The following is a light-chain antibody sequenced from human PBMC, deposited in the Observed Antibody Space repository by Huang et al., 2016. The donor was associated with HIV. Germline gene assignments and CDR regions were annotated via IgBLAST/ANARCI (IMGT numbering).Light chain of an antibody. Sequence: DIQMTQSPSSLSASVKDTVIITCRASQNISKYVNWYQQVPGRAPKLLISGTSNLQRGVSLMRFSGRASGTDFTLTITSLQPEDAATYFCQQSYGIPRTFGLGT. J-gene: IGKJ2*01. CDR2: GTS. V-gene: IGKV1-39*01. CDR3: QQSYGIPRT. CDR1: QNISKY.